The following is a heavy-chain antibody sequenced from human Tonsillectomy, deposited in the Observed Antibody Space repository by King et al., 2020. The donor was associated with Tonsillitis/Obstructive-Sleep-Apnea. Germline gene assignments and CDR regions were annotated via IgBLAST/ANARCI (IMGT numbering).Heavy chain of an antibody. J-gene: IGHJ6*03. V-gene: IGHV3-15*01. Sequence: QLVQSGGGLVKPGGSLRLSWAASGFTFSNAWMSWVRQAPGTGLEWVGRIKSKTDGGTTDYAAPVKGRFTISSEDSKNTLYLQMNSLKTEDTVVYYCTTLYCSSTSCFDYMDVWGKGTTVTVSS. CDR3: TTLYCSSTSCFDYMDV. CDR1: GFTFSNAW. CDR2: IKSKTDGGTT. D-gene: IGHD2-2*01.